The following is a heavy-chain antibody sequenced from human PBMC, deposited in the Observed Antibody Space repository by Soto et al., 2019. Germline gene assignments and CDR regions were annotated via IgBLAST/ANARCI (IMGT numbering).Heavy chain of an antibody. CDR2: ITGIGSTT. J-gene: IGHJ5*02. V-gene: IGHV3-23*01. D-gene: IGHD6-19*01. CDR3: ARNRDTGVAGTSCWFGP. CDR1: GFTFSAYA. Sequence: EVQLLESGGGLVPPGGSLRLSCAASGFTFSAYAMSWVRQAPGKGLEWVSAITGIGSTTYYADSVKGRFTISRDNSKNTLFLQMNSLRAEDTARYYCARNRDTGVAGTSCWFGPWGQGTLVTVSS.